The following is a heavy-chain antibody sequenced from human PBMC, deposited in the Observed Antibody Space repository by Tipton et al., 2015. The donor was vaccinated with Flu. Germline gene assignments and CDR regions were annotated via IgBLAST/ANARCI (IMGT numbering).Heavy chain of an antibody. V-gene: IGHV3-7*01. CDR1: GFTLSDHY. D-gene: IGHD2-2*01. CDR3: GRAIGGSSSH. Sequence: SLRLSCAASGFTLSDHYMDWVRQAPGKGLEWVANINQDGSVNYYVDSVKGRFTISRDNAKNSLYLQMNNLRAEDTAVYYCGRAIGGSSSHWGQGTLVTVSS. J-gene: IGHJ4*02. CDR2: INQDGSVN.